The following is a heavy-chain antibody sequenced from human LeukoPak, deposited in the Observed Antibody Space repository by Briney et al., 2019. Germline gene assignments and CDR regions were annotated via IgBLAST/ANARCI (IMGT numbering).Heavy chain of an antibody. CDR2: ISSSSSYT. V-gene: IGHV3-11*06. CDR3: ARVAYGYSVDN. Sequence: SGGSLRLSCAASGFTFSDYYMSWIRQAPGKGLEWVSYISSSSSYTNYADSVKGRFTISRDNAKNSLYLQMNSLRAEDAAVYYCARVAYGYSVDNWGQGTLVTVSS. J-gene: IGHJ4*02. D-gene: IGHD5-18*01. CDR1: GFTFSDYY.